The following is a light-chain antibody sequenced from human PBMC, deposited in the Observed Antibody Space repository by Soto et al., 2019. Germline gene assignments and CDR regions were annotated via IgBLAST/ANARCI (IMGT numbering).Light chain of an antibody. CDR3: CSYTTTSTFV. CDR2: EVF. CDR1: SSDVGGYDY. V-gene: IGLV2-14*01. J-gene: IGLJ2*01. Sequence: HSVLTQPASVSGSPGQSITISCTGTSSDVGGYDYVSWYQQHPGKVPKLMIFEVFRRPSGISNRFSGSKSGNTASLTISGLQAEDEADYYCCSYTTTSTFVFGGGTKLTVL.